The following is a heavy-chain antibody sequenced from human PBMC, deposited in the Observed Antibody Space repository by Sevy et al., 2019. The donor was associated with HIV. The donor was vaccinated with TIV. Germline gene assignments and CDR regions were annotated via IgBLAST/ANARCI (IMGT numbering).Heavy chain of an antibody. Sequence: GGSLRLSCAASGFTFSSYAMHWVRQAPGKGLEWVAVISYDGSNKYYADSVKGRFTISRDNCKNTLYLQMNSLRAEDTAVYYCARDRSKGEQQLNYWGQGTLVTVSS. CDR2: ISYDGSNK. CDR1: GFTFSSYA. D-gene: IGHD6-13*01. CDR3: ARDRSKGEQQLNY. V-gene: IGHV3-30-3*01. J-gene: IGHJ4*02.